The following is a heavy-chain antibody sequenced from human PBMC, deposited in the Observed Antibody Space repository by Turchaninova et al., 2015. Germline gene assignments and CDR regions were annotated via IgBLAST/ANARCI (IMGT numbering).Heavy chain of an antibody. CDR3: AHALRPTSSAEYFQH. D-gene: IGHD3-3*01. J-gene: IGHJ1*01. V-gene: IGHV2-5*02. CDR1: GFSLSTSGVG. CDR2: IYWDDDK. Sequence: QITLKVSGPLLVKPTQTLTLTCTFSGFSLSTSGVGVGWIRQPPGKALGWLALIYWDDDKRYSPSLQSRLTITKDTSKNQVVLSMTSMDPMDTATYYCAHALRPTSSAEYFQHWGQGTLVTVSS.